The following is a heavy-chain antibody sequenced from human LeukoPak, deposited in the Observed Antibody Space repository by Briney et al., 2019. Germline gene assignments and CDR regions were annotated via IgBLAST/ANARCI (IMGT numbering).Heavy chain of an antibody. CDR2: IGTASDT. J-gene: IGHJ6*03. V-gene: IGHV3-13*01. CDR3: ARGPPRGKYYYLDV. Sequence: GGPLRLSCAASGFTFGSFDMHWLRQPTGQGLEWVSTIGTASDTYYPGSVEGRFTLSRDNAKNSLYLQMNSLAAGDTAVYYCARGPPRGKYYYLDVWGKGTTVTVSS. CDR1: GFTFGSFD. D-gene: IGHD1-1*01.